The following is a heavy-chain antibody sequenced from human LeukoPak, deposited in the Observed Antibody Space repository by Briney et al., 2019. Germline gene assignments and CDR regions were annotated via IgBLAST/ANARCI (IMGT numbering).Heavy chain of an antibody. CDR3: ASMVRGVIFAYFDY. CDR1: GGSISSGGYS. Sequence: SQTLSLTCTVSGGSISSGGYSWSWIRQPPGKGLEWIGYIYHSGSTYYNPSLKSRVTISVDRSKNQFSLKLSSVTAADTAVYYCASMVRGVIFAYFDYWGQGTLVTVSS. J-gene: IGHJ4*02. CDR2: IYHSGST. D-gene: IGHD3-10*01. V-gene: IGHV4-30-2*01.